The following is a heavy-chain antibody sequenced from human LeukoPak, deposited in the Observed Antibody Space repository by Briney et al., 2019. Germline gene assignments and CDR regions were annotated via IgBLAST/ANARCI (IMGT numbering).Heavy chain of an antibody. Sequence: PSETLSLTCAVSGGSITSPDYYWAWIRQPPGKGLEWIGSIYYGGNTVYNPSLKGRLTMSVDTSKSQFSLKLSSVTAADTAVFYCARHLPRGGNSGYPFDFWGQGTLVTVSS. D-gene: IGHD3-22*01. J-gene: IGHJ4*02. V-gene: IGHV4-39*01. CDR3: ARHLPRGGNSGYPFDF. CDR1: GGSITSPDYY. CDR2: IYYGGNT.